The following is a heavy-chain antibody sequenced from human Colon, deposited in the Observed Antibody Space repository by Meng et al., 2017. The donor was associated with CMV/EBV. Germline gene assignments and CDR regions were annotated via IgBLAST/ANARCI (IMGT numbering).Heavy chain of an antibody. CDR2: VSRDGGST. J-gene: IGHJ4*02. CDR1: GFTFSNYV. Sequence: LSGAASGFTFSNYVIRWVRQAPGKGLEWVSTVSRDGGSTYYADSMRGRLTISRDNSKNTVSLLMSNLRVEDTAMYYCANGATFYFESWGQGTLVTVSS. V-gene: IGHV3-23*01. CDR3: ANGATFYFES. D-gene: IGHD3-16*01.